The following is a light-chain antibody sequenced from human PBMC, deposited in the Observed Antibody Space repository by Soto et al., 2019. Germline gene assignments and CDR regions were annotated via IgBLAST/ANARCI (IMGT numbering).Light chain of an antibody. CDR2: AAS. Sequence: AYRVTIPCRARHSIGKHLHWYQQKPGKAPKFLIYAASNLQSGVPSRFSGSGSGTDFTLTVNSLQPEDFATYYCQQGYTSAITFGQGTRLEIK. V-gene: IGKV1-39*01. CDR1: HSIGKH. CDR3: QQGYTSAIT. J-gene: IGKJ5*01.